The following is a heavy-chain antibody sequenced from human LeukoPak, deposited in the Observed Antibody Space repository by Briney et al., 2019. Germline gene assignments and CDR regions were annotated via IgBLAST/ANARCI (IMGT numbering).Heavy chain of an antibody. D-gene: IGHD6-13*01. J-gene: IGHJ5*02. V-gene: IGHV4-39*01. CDR2: IYYSGST. Sequence: SETLSLTCTVSGGSISSSSYYWGWIRQPPGKGLEWIGSIYYSGSTYYNPSLKSRVTISVDTSKNQFSLKLSSVTAADTAVYYRARGYSSSKNWFDPWGQGTLVTVSS. CDR1: GGSISSSSYY. CDR3: ARGYSSSKNWFDP.